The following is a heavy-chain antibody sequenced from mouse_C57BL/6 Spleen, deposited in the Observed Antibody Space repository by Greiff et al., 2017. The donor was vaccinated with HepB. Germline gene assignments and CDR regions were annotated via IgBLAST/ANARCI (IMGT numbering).Heavy chain of an antibody. V-gene: IGHV1-80*01. CDR3: ARGGYDGSRGYFDV. CDR2: IYPGDGDT. D-gene: IGHD1-1*01. CDR1: GYAFSSYW. Sequence: QVQLQQPGAELVKPGASVKISCKASGYAFSSYWMNWVKQRPGKGLEWIGQIYPGDGDTNYNGKFKGKATLTADKSSSTAYMQLSSLTSEDSAVYFCARGGYDGSRGYFDVWGTGTTVTVSS. J-gene: IGHJ1*03.